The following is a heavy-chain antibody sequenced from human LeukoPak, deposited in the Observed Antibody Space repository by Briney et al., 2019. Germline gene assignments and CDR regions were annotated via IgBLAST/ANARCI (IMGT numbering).Heavy chain of an antibody. D-gene: IGHD3-10*01. CDR1: GYTFSSYD. CDR3: SREERGEGYYMDV. V-gene: IGHV1-8*01. J-gene: IGHJ6*03. Sequence: GASVKLSCKASGYTFSSYDINWVRQATGQGLGWRGWMNPNSGNTAYAQKFPGRVTMTRNTSISTAYMELISLRSEDTAMDYCSREERGEGYYMDVWGKGTTVTVSS. CDR2: MNPNSGNT.